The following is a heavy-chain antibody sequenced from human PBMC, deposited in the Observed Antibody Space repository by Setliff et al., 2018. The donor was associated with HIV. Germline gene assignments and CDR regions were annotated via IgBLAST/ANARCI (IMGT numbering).Heavy chain of an antibody. CDR1: GGSISSGSYY. Sequence: PSETLSLTCTVSGGSISSGSYYWSWIRQSPGKGLEWIGHIYKSGSANYSPSLKGRVTISADTSRNQFSLKLTSVTAADTAIYYCGRLSDTAMASFDSWGQGTLVTVSS. D-gene: IGHD5-18*01. CDR3: GRLSDTAMASFDS. J-gene: IGHJ4*02. CDR2: IYKSGSA. V-gene: IGHV4-61*01.